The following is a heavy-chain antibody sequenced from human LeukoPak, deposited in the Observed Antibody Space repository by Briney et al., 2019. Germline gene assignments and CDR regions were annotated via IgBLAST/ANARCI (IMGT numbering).Heavy chain of an antibody. D-gene: IGHD3-10*01. Sequence: GGSLRLSCAASGFTFDDYGMNWVRQAPGKGLEWVSYISSSSSTIYYADSVKGRFTISRDNAKNSLYLQMNSLRAEDTAVYYCARVGGDYYGSGSYLTALHIDYWGQGTLVTVSS. J-gene: IGHJ4*02. CDR1: GFTFDDYG. CDR2: ISSSSSTI. V-gene: IGHV3-48*04. CDR3: ARVGGDYYGSGSYLTALHIDY.